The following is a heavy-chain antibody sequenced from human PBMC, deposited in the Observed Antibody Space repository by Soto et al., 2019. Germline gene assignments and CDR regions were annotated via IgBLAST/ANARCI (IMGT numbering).Heavy chain of an antibody. CDR1: GDAFSFYT. CDR3: ATSYVPGYRDFDY. V-gene: IGHV1-69*02. J-gene: IGHJ4*02. Sequence: QVQLVQSGAEVKKNGSSVRVSCKASGDAFSFYTINWVRQAPGLGLEWMGRINHILTMSNYEQKFPGRVTFTSDKHTSTAYMVRSILRSQDTAKCFCATSYVPGYRDFDYWGQAALGALSS. CDR2: INHILTMS. D-gene: IGHD3-16*01.